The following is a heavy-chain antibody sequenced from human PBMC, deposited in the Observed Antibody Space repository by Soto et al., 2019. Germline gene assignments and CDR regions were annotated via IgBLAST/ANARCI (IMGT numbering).Heavy chain of an antibody. CDR2: IYYSGST. CDR1: GGSISSSSYY. V-gene: IGHV4-39*01. D-gene: IGHD1-26*01. CDR3: ARTVGAGWFDP. J-gene: IGHJ5*02. Sequence: SETLPLTCTVSGGSISSSSYYWGWIRQPPGKGLEWIGSIYYSGSTYYNPSLKSRVTISVDTSKNQFSLKLSSVSAVDTAVYYCARTVGAGWFDPWGQGTLVTI.